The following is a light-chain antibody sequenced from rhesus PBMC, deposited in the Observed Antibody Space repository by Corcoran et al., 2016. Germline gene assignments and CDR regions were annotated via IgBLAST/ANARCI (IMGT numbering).Light chain of an antibody. V-gene: IGKV1-22*01. J-gene: IGKJ2*01. CDR2: KAS. Sequence: DIQMTQSPSSLSASVGDTVTITCRASQGISSWLAWYQQKPGKALKLLIYKASRLQSGVPSRFSGRGSGTDFTLTISSLQSEDFATYYCQQYSSRPPSFGQGTKVEIK. CDR1: QGISSW. CDR3: QQYSSRPPS.